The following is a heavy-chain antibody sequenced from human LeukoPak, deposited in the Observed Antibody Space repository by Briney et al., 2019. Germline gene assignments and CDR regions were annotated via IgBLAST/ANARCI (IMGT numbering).Heavy chain of an antibody. CDR1: GGSISSSSYY. CDR3: ASVSIAARANGYMGYYYYYYMDV. V-gene: IGHV4-39*07. D-gene: IGHD6-6*01. CDR2: INHSGST. Sequence: SETLSLTCTVSGGSISSSSYYWSWIRQPPGKGLEWSGAINHSGSTNYNPSLKSRVTISVDTSKNQFSLKLSSVPAADTAVYYCASVSIAARANGYMGYYYYYYMDVWGKGTTVTVSS. J-gene: IGHJ6*03.